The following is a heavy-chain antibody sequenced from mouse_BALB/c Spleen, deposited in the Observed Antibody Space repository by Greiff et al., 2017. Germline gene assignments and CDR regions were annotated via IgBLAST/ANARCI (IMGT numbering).Heavy chain of an antibody. V-gene: IGHV1S137*01. CDR1: GYTFTDYA. CDR2: ISTYYGDA. Sequence: QVQLQQSGAELVRPGVSVKISCKGSGYTFTDYAMHWVKQSHAKSLEWIGVISTYYGDASYNQKFKGKATMTVDKSSSTAYMELARLTSEDSAIYYCARSGDYDVWAMDYWGQGTSVTVSS. CDR3: ARSGDYDVWAMDY. J-gene: IGHJ4*01. D-gene: IGHD2-4*01.